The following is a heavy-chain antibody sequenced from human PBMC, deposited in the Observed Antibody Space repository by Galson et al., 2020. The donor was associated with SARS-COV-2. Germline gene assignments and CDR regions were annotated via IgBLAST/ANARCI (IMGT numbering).Heavy chain of an antibody. CDR2: IDWDDDK. V-gene: IGHV2-70*01. Sequence: SGPTLVKPTQTLTLTCTFSGFSLSTSGMCVSWIRQPPGKALEWLALIDWDDDKYYSTSLKTRLTISKDTSKNQVVLTMTNMDPVDTATYYCGRWTCGMLAGHHLHVDYWGQGTLVNVSS. D-gene: IGHD6-19*01. J-gene: IGHJ4*02. CDR1: GFSLSTSGMC. CDR3: GRWTCGMLAGHHLHVDY.